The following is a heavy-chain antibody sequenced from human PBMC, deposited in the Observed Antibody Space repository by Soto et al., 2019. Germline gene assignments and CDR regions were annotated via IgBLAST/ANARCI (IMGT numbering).Heavy chain of an antibody. V-gene: IGHV3-21*01. Sequence: EVQLVESGGGLVKPGGSLRLSCAASGFTFSSYSMNWVRQAPGKGLEWVSSISSSSSYIYYADSVKGRFTISRDNANNPLFLLMNRMRAEDTTVYYSERDRDYYDSIGYGPYYYYYGMDVLVQETTPTVSS. CDR3: ERDRDYYDSIGYGPYYYYYGMDV. CDR2: ISSSSSYI. D-gene: IGHD3-22*01. J-gene: IGHJ6*02. CDR1: GFTFSSYS.